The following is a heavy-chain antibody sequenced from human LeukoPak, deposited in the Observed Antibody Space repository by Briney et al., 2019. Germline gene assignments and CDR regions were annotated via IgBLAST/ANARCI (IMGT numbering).Heavy chain of an antibody. J-gene: IGHJ5*02. CDR1: RYTFTGYY. CDR2: INPNSGGT. V-gene: IGHV1-2*06. CDR3: AILGYCSSTSCPSGWFDP. D-gene: IGHD2-2*01. Sequence: ASVKVSCKASRYTFTGYYMQWVRQAPGQGLEWMGRINPNSGGTNYAQKFQGRATMTRDTSISTAYIELSRLRSDDTAVYSCAILGYCSSTSCPSGWFDPWGQGTLVTVSS.